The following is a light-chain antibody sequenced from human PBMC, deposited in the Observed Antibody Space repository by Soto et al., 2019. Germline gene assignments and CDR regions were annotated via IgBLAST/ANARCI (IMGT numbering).Light chain of an antibody. V-gene: IGLV2-8*01. CDR2: EVS. CDR1: SSDVGGYNY. J-gene: IGLJ1*01. Sequence: QSALTQPPSASGSPGQSVTISCTGTSSDVGGYNYVSWYQQHPGKAPKLLIYEVSDRPSGVPDRFSGSKSGNTASLTVSGLQAEDEADYYGSSYSTSYGGSFYVFGTGTKLTVL. CDR3: SSYSTSYGGSFYV.